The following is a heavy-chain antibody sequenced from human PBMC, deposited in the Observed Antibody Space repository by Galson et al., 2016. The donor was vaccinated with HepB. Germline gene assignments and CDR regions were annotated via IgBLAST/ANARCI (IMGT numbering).Heavy chain of an antibody. D-gene: IGHD3/OR15-3a*01. CDR2: IYSDDDK. CDR3: AHRGRGPIDY. Sequence: PALVKPTQTLTLTCTLSGLSLSPSGVAVGWIRQPPGKALEWLAVIYSDDDKYYSPSLNNRLTITKDTSKNQVVLTMTNMDPIDTATYYCAHRGRGPIDYWGQGTLVTVSS. J-gene: IGHJ4*02. CDR1: GLSLSPSGVA. V-gene: IGHV2-5*02.